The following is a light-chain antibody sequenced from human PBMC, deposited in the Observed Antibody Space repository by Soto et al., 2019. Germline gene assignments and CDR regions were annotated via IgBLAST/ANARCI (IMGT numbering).Light chain of an antibody. CDR1: SSNIGSNP. V-gene: IGLV1-44*01. J-gene: IGLJ2*01. Sequence: QSVLAQPPSASGTPGQRVAISCSGNSSNIGSNPVNWFQQLPGTAPKLLIYGSNQRPSGVPDRFSGSKSGTSASLAISGLQSEDEADYYCAAWDDNLFGPVFGGGTKLTVL. CDR3: AAWDDNLFGPV. CDR2: GSN.